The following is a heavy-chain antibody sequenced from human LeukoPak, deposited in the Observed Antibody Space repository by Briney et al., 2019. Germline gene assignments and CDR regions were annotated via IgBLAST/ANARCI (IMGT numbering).Heavy chain of an antibody. CDR1: GLTFSAAW. Sequence: GGTLRLTCAASGLTFSAAWMNWVRQPPGKGLGWVVLIKSKTEGGTTDYAAPLKGRFNITRDDSKNTLYLQMNSLKTEDTAVYYCSTGVTMVRGVVLIVGLDSWGQGTLVTVSS. J-gene: IGHJ4*02. CDR3: STGVTMVRGVVLIVGLDS. D-gene: IGHD3-10*01. V-gene: IGHV3-15*01. CDR2: IKSKTEGGTT.